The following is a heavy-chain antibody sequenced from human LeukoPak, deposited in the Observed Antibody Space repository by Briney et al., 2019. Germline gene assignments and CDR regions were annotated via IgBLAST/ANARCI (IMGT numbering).Heavy chain of an antibody. J-gene: IGHJ4*02. V-gene: IGHV1-46*01. D-gene: IGHD1-1*01. CDR2: INPSDGYT. CDR3: ARELQGGYFDY. CDR1: GYTITSYY. Sequence: ASVKVSCKASGYTITSYYLHWVRQAPGRGLEWMAMINPSDGYTIYSQNFQGRVTLTRDTSTSTVYMELSRLRSEDTAVYYRARELQGGYFDYWGQGTLVTVSS.